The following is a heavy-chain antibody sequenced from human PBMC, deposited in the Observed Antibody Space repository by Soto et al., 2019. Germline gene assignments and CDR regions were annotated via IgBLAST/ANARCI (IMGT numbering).Heavy chain of an antibody. J-gene: IGHJ4*02. D-gene: IGHD5-18*01. V-gene: IGHV1-18*01. CDR3: ARGGGYSRRTYY. CDR1: GYTFTSYG. Sequence: QVQLVQSGAEVKKPGASVKVSFKASGYTFTSYGLTWVRQAPGQGLEWMGWISAYNANTYYAQKLQGRVTKPTDTSTSTAYMELRSLTNDDTAVYYCARGGGYSRRTYYWGQGTLVTVSS. CDR2: ISAYNANT.